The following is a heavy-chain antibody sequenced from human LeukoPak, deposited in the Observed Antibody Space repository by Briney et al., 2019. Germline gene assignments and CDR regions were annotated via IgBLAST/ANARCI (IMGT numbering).Heavy chain of an antibody. V-gene: IGHV1-2*02. CDR3: ARFRGYGAYWGAFDI. Sequence: GASVKVSCKTSGYTFTGYYMHWVRQAPGQGLEWMGWINPNSGGTNYAQKFQGRVTMTRDTSISTAYMELSSLRSEDTAVYYCARFRGYGAYWGAFDIWGQGTMVTVSS. J-gene: IGHJ3*02. CDR1: GYTFTGYY. D-gene: IGHD5-12*01. CDR2: INPNSGGT.